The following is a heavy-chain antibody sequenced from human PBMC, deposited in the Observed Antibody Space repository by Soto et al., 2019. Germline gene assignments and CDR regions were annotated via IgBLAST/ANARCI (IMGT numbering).Heavy chain of an antibody. CDR3: ARDPANLALAVAYFDS. Sequence: SETLSLTCRVSGSSITNSFYWGWIRQSPEKGLEWIGSTSHTGRTSYNPSLRSRVSISVDTSKDQFSLTLTSVTAADTAVYYCARDPANLALAVAYFDSWGQGTLVTVPQ. CDR1: GSSITNSFY. V-gene: IGHV4-38-2*02. J-gene: IGHJ4*02. CDR2: TSHTGRT. D-gene: IGHD2-15*01.